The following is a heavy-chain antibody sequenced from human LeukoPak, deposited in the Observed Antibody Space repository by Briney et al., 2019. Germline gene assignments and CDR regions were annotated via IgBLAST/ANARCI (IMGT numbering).Heavy chain of an antibody. CDR1: GFTFSSYS. V-gene: IGHV3-48*01. Sequence: GGSLRLSCAASGFTFSSYSMNWVRQAPGKGLEWVSYISSSSSTIYYADSVKGRFTISRDNAKNSLYLQMNSLRAEDTAVYYCASKITMVRGVIITPDYWGQGTLVTASS. J-gene: IGHJ4*02. D-gene: IGHD3-10*01. CDR2: ISSSSSTI. CDR3: ASKITMVRGVIITPDY.